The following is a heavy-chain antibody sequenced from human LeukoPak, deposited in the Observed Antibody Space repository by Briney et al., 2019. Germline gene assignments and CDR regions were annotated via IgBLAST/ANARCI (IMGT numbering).Heavy chain of an antibody. CDR3: ERHGSSGWYDYFDY. D-gene: IGHD6-19*01. V-gene: IGHV4-39*01. CDR1: GGSISSSSYY. Sequence: SETLSLTCTVSGGSISSSSYYWGWIRQPPGKGLEWIGSIYYSGSTYYNPSLKSRVTISVDTSKNQFSLKLSSVTAADTAVYYCERHGSSGWYDYFDYWGQGTLVTVSS. CDR2: IYYSGST. J-gene: IGHJ4*02.